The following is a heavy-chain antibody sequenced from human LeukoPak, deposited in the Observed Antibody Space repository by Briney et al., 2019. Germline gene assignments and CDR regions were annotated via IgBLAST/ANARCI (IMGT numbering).Heavy chain of an antibody. D-gene: IGHD3-22*01. CDR2: ISGSGGST. V-gene: IGHV3-23*01. Sequence: GGSLRLSCTASGFTFSTYWMSWVRQTPGKGLEWVSAISGSGGSTYYADSVKGRFTISRDNSKNTLYLQMNSLRAEDTAVYYCAKDHPDYYDSSGYYFFDYWGQGTLVTVSS. CDR1: GFTFSTYW. CDR3: AKDHPDYYDSSGYYFFDY. J-gene: IGHJ4*02.